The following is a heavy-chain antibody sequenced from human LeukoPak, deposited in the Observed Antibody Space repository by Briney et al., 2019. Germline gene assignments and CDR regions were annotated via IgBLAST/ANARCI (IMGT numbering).Heavy chain of an antibody. CDR2: IHPGESDT. J-gene: IGHJ2*01. V-gene: IGHV5-51*01. CDR1: GYSFTRNW. Sequence: GESLKISCKGSGYSFTRNWIGWVRQMPGKGLEWMGIIHPGESDTRYSPSFQGQVTISADKSINTAYLQWSSLKASDTAMYYCARRVVNNRNWYFNLWGRGTLVTVSS. CDR3: ARRVVNNRNWYFNL. D-gene: IGHD4-23*01.